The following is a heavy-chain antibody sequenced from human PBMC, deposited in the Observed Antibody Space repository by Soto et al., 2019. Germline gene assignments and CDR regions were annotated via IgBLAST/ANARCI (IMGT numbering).Heavy chain of an antibody. CDR3: ARDYAVPAEDFLSKAEDGIRDTVPVSAFRLNRSSDL. J-gene: IGHJ2*01. Sequence: GKWLEWVSSISSSSSYIYYADSVKGRFTISRDNAKNSLYLQTNSLRAEDTAVYYCARDYAVPAEDFLSKAEDGIRDTVPVSAFRLNRSSDL. CDR2: ISSSSSYI. D-gene: IGHD3-3*01. V-gene: IGHV3-21*01.